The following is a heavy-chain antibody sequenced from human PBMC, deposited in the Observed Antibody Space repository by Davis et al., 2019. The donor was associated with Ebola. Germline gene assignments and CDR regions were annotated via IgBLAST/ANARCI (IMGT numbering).Heavy chain of an antibody. J-gene: IGHJ5*02. Sequence: MPGGSLRLSCAVYVGSFRDYYWSWVRQPPGKGLEWIGEINHSGSTNYNPSLKSRVTISVDTSKNQFSLKLSSVTAADTAVYYCARVRGAGILGYRRFDPWGQGTLVTVSS. D-gene: IGHD2-2*03. CDR1: VGSFRDYY. V-gene: IGHV4-34*01. CDR3: ARVRGAGILGYRRFDP. CDR2: INHSGST.